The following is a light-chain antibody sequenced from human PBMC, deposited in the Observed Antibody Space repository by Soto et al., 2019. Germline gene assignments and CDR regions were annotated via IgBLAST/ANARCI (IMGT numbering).Light chain of an antibody. CDR1: QSVTGNY. CDR2: GAS. J-gene: IGKJ2*01. V-gene: IGKV3-20*01. Sequence: EIVLTQSPGTLSLSPGERATLSCRASQSVTGNYVAWYQQKPGQAPRLLIYGASSRASGIADRISGSGSGTDFTLAIRRLEPGDFAVYYCQQYGSTPQTFGQGTKLEIK. CDR3: QQYGSTPQT.